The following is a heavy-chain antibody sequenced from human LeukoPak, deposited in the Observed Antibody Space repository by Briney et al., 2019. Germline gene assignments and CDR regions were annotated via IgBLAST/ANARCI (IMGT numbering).Heavy chain of an antibody. CDR3: ASLRYPH. CDR1: GFTFSSYE. D-gene: IGHD4-17*01. CDR2: TSSSGSTK. J-gene: IGHJ4*02. Sequence: AGTLSLSCAASGFTFSSYEMNWIRQAPGKGLEWVSYTSSSGSTKYYPDSVKGRFTISRDNAKNSLYLQMNSLRAEDTAVYYCASLRYPHWGQGTLVTVSS. V-gene: IGHV3-48*03.